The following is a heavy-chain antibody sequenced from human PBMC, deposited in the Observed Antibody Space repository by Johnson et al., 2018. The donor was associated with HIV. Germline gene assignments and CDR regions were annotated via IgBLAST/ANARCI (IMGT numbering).Heavy chain of an antibody. CDR2: IYSDGST. Sequence: MQLVESGGGLVQPGASLRLSCAASGFTVSGNYMNWVRQAPGKGLEWVSVIYSDGSTYYADSVQVRFTLSRDNSQNTLYLQMNSLRAEDTAVYFCARDAPNFFDSSGVRDDAFDIWGPGTMVTVSS. CDR1: GFTVSGNY. D-gene: IGHD3-22*01. J-gene: IGHJ3*02. CDR3: ARDAPNFFDSSGVRDDAFDI. V-gene: IGHV3-66*01.